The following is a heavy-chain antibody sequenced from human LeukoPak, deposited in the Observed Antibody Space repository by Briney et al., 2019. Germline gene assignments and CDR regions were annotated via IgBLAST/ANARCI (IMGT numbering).Heavy chain of an antibody. V-gene: IGHV1-18*01. CDR3: ARDSVVPAAVYYYYGMDV. D-gene: IGHD2-2*01. CDR2: ISAYNGNT. CDR1: GYTFTSCG. Sequence: ASVKVSCKASGYTFTSCGISWVRQAPGQGLEWMGWISAYNGNTNYAQKLQGRVTITTDTSTSTAYMELRSLRSDDTAVYYCARDSVVPAAVYYYYGMDVWGQGTTVTVSS. J-gene: IGHJ6*02.